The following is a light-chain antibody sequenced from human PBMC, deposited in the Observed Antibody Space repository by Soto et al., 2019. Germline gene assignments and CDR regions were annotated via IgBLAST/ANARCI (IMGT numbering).Light chain of an antibody. CDR1: NNDVGGFDY. CDR2: DVS. CDR3: SSYTSSSTVI. V-gene: IGLV2-14*03. J-gene: IGLJ2*01. Sequence: QSALTQPASVSGSPGQSITISCTGTNNDVGGFDYVSWYQQHPGEAPKLIIYDVSNRPSGVSNRFSGSKSGNTASLTISGLQSEDEADYYCSSYTSSSTVIFGGGTKLTVL.